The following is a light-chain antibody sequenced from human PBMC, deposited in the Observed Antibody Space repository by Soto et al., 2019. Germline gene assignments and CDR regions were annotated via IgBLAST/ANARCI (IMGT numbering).Light chain of an antibody. CDR1: SSSIGSGYN. J-gene: IGLJ2*01. CDR2: DNN. CDR3: QSYDTGLVV. Sequence: QSVLTQPPSVSGAPGQRVTISCTGSSSSIGSGYNVHWYQQLPGTAPKLLIYDNNNRPSGVPDRFSGSKSGTSASLAITGLQGADEADYYCQSYDTGLVVFGGGTKVTVL. V-gene: IGLV1-40*01.